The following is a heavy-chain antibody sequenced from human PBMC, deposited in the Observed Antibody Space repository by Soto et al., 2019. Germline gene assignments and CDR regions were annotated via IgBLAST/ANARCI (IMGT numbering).Heavy chain of an antibody. J-gene: IGHJ6*02. CDR2: INPSGGST. CDR1: GYTFTSYY. V-gene: IGHV1-46*01. Sequence: GASVKVSCKASGYTFTSYYMHWVRQAPGQGLEWMGIINPSGGSTSYAQKFQGRVTMTRDTSTSTVYMELSSLRSEDTAVYYCARGHGVGQPYYYGMDVWGQGTTVTVSS. CDR3: ARGHGVGQPYYYGMDV. D-gene: IGHD3-3*01.